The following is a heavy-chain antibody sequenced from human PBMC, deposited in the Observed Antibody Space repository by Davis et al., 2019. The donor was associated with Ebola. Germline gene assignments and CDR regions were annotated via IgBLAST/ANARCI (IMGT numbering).Heavy chain of an antibody. Sequence: PGGSLRLSCAASGFTFSSYGMHWVRQAPGKGLEWVAVIWYDGSNKYYADSVKGRFTISRDNSKNTLYLQMNSLRAEDTAVYYCARSPPPHYFDYWGQGTLVTVSS. J-gene: IGHJ4*02. CDR2: IWYDGSNK. CDR3: ARSPPPHYFDY. CDR1: GFTFSSYG. V-gene: IGHV3-33*01.